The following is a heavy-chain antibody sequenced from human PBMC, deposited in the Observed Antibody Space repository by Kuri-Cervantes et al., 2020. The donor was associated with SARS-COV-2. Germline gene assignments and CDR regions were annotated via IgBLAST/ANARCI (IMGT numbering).Heavy chain of an antibody. J-gene: IGHJ4*02. D-gene: IGHD2-2*01. CDR3: ARDKDCSSTSCSYFDY. CDR1: GFTFSSYE. V-gene: IGHV3-48*03. CDR2: ISSSGSTI. Sequence: LSLTCAASGFTFSSYEMNWVRQAPGKGLEWVSYISSSGSTIYYADSVKGRFTISRDNAKNSLYLQMNSLRAEDTAVYYCARDKDCSSTSCSYFDYWGQGTLVTVSS.